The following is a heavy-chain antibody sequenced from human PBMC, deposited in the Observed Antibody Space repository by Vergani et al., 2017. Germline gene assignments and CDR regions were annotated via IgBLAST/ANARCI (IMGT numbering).Heavy chain of an antibody. J-gene: IGHJ4*02. CDR1: ADSISSGSYY. CDR2: IYYSVLT. D-gene: IGHD6-19*01. Sequence: QLQLQQSGPGLVKPSETLFLTCTVSADSISSGSYYWGWIRQPPGKSLEWIGSIYYSVLTYYNPSLKSRVAISVDTSNNLFSLKVTSVTAADTAVYFCARQRPGSGWSPGDFDDWGQGILVTVSS. V-gene: IGHV4-39*01. CDR3: ARQRPGSGWSPGDFDD.